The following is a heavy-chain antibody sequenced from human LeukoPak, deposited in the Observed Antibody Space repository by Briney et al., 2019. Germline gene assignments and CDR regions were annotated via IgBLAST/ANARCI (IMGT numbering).Heavy chain of an antibody. J-gene: IGHJ4*02. Sequence: QPGGSLRLSCAASGFTFSSYAMSWVRQAPGKGLEWVSAISGSGGSTYYADSVKGRFTISRDNSKNTLYLQMNSLRAEDTAVYYCAKGEYDNWGVGYYFDYWGQGTLVTVSS. V-gene: IGHV3-23*01. CDR3: AKGEYDNWGVGYYFDY. D-gene: IGHD7-27*01. CDR1: GFTFSSYA. CDR2: ISGSGGST.